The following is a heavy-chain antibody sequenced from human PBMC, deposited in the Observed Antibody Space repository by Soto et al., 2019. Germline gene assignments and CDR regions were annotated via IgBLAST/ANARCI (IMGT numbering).Heavy chain of an antibody. CDR2: IFYTGTT. CDR3: ARLVVVAPVANA. Sequence: SETLSLTXSVSGGSINYNSYYWGWIRQPPGKGLEWVGGIFYTGTTYYSPSLKDRVTISVDTSKNSFSLNLTSVTAADTAVYFCARLVVVAPVANAWGQGTLVTVSS. CDR1: GGSINYNSYY. J-gene: IGHJ5*02. V-gene: IGHV4-39*02. D-gene: IGHD2-2*01.